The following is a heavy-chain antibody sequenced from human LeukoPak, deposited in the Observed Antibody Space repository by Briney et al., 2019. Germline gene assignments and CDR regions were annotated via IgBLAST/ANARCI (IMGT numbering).Heavy chain of an antibody. D-gene: IGHD3-22*01. Sequence: PGGSLRLSCAVSGFTFSSYTINWVRQAPGKGLEWVSAISGSGGSTYYADSVKGRFTISRDNSKNTLYLQMNSLRAEDTAVYYCAKITMIVGWFDPWGQGTLVTVSS. CDR3: AKITMIVGWFDP. CDR2: ISGSGGST. CDR1: GFTFSSYT. J-gene: IGHJ5*02. V-gene: IGHV3-23*01.